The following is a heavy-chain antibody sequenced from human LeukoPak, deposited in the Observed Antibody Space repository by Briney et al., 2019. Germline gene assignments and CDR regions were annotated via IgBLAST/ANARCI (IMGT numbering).Heavy chain of an antibody. D-gene: IGHD6-13*01. CDR2: IYYSGST. J-gene: IGHJ5*02. CDR3: ARDYLGSEAAAHNNWFDP. CDR1: GDSVTSYY. V-gene: IGHV4-59*02. Sequence: SETLSLTCTVSGDSVTSYYWSWIRQPPGKGLEWIGYIYYSGSTNYNPSLKSRVTISVDTSKNQFSLKLSSVTAADTAVYYCARDYLGSEAAAHNNWFDPWGQGTLVTVSS.